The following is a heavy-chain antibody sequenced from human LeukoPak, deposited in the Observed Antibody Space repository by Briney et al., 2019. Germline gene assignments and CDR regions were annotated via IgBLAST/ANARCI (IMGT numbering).Heavy chain of an antibody. CDR2: IIPMFGTA. V-gene: IGHV1-69*06. J-gene: IGHJ4*02. Sequence: ASVKVSCEASGGTFSSYEISWVRQIPGQGLEWMGGIIPMFGTAKYAQKFQGRVTITADKSTSTAYMELSSLRSEDTAVYYCASGTTDIVVVPATLRNYYFDYWGRGTLVTVSS. D-gene: IGHD2-2*01. CDR3: ASGTTDIVVVPATLRNYYFDY. CDR1: GGTFSSYE.